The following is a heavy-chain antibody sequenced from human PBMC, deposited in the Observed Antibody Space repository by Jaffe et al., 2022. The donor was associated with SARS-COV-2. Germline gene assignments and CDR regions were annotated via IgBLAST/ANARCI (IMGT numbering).Heavy chain of an antibody. CDR2: IYYRGTT. D-gene: IGHD1-1*01. J-gene: IGHJ3*01. V-gene: IGHV4-39*01. CDR1: GDSISSGRYY. CDR3: ARNVEF. Sequence: QLQLQESGPGLVKPLETLSLTCTVSGDSISSGRYYWGWIRQPPGKGLEWIGVIYYRGTTYYNPSLESRVTISLDMSKNQFSLKLSSVTAADTGVYYCARNVEFWGQGTMVTVSS.